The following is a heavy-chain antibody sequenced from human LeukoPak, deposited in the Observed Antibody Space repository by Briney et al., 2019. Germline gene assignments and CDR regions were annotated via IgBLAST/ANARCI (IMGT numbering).Heavy chain of an antibody. J-gene: IGHJ3*02. CDR2: IYTSGST. CDR1: GGSISSRTYY. CDR3: ARDAPWIAAAQKDTDAFDI. V-gene: IGHV4-61*02. Sequence: SETLSLTCTVSGGSISSRTYYWSWIRQPAGKGLEWIGRIYTSGSTNYNPSLKSRVTMSVDTSKNQFSLKLSSVTAADTAVYYCARDAPWIAAAQKDTDAFDIWGQGTMVTVSS. D-gene: IGHD6-13*01.